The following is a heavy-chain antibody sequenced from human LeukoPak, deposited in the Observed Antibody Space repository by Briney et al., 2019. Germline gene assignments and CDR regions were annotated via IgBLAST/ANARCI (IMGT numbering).Heavy chain of an antibody. D-gene: IGHD2-21*01. V-gene: IGHV1-69-2*01. CDR2: VDPEDGET. CDR3: ATDRYSGVSNY. CDR1: GYTFTDYY. Sequence: ATVKISRKVCGYTFTDYYMHWVQQAPGKGLEWMGLVDPEDGETIYAEKFQGRVTITADTSTDTAYMELSSLRSEDTAVYYCATDRYSGVSNYWGQGTLVTVSS. J-gene: IGHJ4*02.